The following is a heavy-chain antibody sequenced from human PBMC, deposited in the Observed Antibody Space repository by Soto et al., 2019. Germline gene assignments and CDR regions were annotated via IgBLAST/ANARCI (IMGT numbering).Heavy chain of an antibody. CDR1: GGSISSSSYY. D-gene: IGHD3-3*01. CDR3: AGQMIFGVVIIPTYFDY. CDR2: IYYSGST. Sequence: NPSETLSLTCTVSGGSISSSSYYWGWIRQPPGKGLEWIGSIYYSGSTYYNPSLKSRVTISVDTSKNQFSLKLSSVTAADTAVYYCAGQMIFGVVIIPTYFDYWGQGTLVTVSS. V-gene: IGHV4-39*01. J-gene: IGHJ4*02.